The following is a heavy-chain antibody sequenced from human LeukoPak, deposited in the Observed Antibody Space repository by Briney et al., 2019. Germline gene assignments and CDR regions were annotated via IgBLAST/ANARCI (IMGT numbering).Heavy chain of an antibody. CDR2: ISFDGSNK. D-gene: IGHD1-26*01. J-gene: IGHJ6*02. V-gene: IGHV3-30-3*01. CDR1: GFTFSSSA. CDR3: AKPEQYSGSYYPYYGMDV. Sequence: GGSLRLSCAASGFTFSSSAMHWVRQAPGKGLEWVAVISFDGSNKYYADSVKGRFTISRDNSKDTLYLQMNSLRAEDTAVYYCAKPEQYSGSYYPYYGMDVWGQGTTVTVSS.